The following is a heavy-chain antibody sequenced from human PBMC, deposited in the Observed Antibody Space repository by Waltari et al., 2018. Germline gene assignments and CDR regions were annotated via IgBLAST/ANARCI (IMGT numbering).Heavy chain of an antibody. CDR3: ARIGSSPYYYYYYMDV. D-gene: IGHD6-6*01. CDR1: GASINTKNFS. J-gene: IGHJ6*03. Sequence: QLQLQESGPGLVKPSETLSLSCTVPGASINTKNFSWGWFRQPPGKGLEWIGSIYYNGITFYNPSLKSRVTISVDTSQNQFSLKLSSVTAADTAVYYCARIGSSPYYYYYYMDVWGKGTTVTVSS. V-gene: IGHV4-39*01. CDR2: IYYNGIT.